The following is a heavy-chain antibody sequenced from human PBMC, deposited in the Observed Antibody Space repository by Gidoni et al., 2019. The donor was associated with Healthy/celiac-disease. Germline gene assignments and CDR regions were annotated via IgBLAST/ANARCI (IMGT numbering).Heavy chain of an antibody. CDR3: AKDPPGSYYEPLYYFDY. J-gene: IGHJ4*02. V-gene: IGHV3-23*01. CDR2: ISGSGGST. D-gene: IGHD3-22*01. Sequence: EVQLLESGGGLVQPGGSLRLSCAASGFTFSSYAMRWVRQAPGKGLEWVSAISGSGGSTYYADSVKGRFTISRDNSKNTLYLQMNSLRAEDTAVYYCAKDPPGSYYEPLYYFDYWGQGTLVTVSS. CDR1: GFTFSSYA.